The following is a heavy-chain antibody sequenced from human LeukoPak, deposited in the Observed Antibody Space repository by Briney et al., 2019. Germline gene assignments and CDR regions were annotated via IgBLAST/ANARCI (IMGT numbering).Heavy chain of an antibody. V-gene: IGHV4-39*07. J-gene: IGHJ4*02. CDR2: AYYTGST. CDR3: ARLWPGAY. D-gene: IGHD3-10*01. Sequence: PSETLSLTCTVSGGSISSSSYYWGWIRQPPGKGLEWIGTAYYTGSTNYNPSLKSRVTISVDTSKNQFSLKLSSVTAADTAVYYCARLWPGAYWGQGTLVTVSS. CDR1: GGSISSSSYY.